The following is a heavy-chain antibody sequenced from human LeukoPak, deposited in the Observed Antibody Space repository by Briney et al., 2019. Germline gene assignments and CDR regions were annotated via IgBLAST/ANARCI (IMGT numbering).Heavy chain of an antibody. CDR3: ARDLRAGYCSGGSCGMDV. CDR2: IIPILGIA. D-gene: IGHD2-15*01. V-gene: IGHV1-69*04. Sequence: EWIERIIPILGIANYAQKFQGRVTITADKSTSTAYMELSSLRSEDTAVYYCARDLRAGYCSGGSCGMDVWGQGTTVTVSS. J-gene: IGHJ6*02.